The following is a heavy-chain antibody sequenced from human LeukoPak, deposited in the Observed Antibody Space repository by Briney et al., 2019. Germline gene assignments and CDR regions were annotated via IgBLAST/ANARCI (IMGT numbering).Heavy chain of an antibody. CDR1: GGSFSGYY. CDR2: INHSGST. J-gene: IGHJ4*02. CDR3: ARDLSYDSSGYFDY. Sequence: SETLSLTCAVYGGSFSGYYWSWIRQPPGKGLEWIGEINHSGSTNYNPSLKSRVTMSVDTSKNQFSLKLSSVTAADTAVYYCARDLSYDSSGYFDYWGQGTLVTVSS. D-gene: IGHD3-22*01. V-gene: IGHV4-34*01.